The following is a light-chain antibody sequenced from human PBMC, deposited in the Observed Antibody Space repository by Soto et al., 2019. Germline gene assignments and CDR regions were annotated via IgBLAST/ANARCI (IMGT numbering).Light chain of an antibody. CDR2: GAS. J-gene: IGKJ2*01. Sequence: EIVLTQSPGTLSLSPGERATLSCRASQSVSSSYLAWYQQKPGQAPRLLIYGASSRATGIPDRFSGSGSGTDFTLTISSLEPEDFAIYYCQQRSGWYTFGQGTK. CDR3: QQRSGWYT. V-gene: IGKV3D-20*02. CDR1: QSVSSSY.